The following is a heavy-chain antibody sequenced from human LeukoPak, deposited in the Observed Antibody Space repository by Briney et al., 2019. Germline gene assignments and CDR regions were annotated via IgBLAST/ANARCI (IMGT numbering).Heavy chain of an antibody. J-gene: IGHJ4*02. CDR3: ARGWGVLAIDY. V-gene: IGHV4-34*01. CDR1: GGSFSGYY. D-gene: IGHD2-8*02. CDR2: INHSGST. Sequence: SETLSLTCAVYGGSFSGYYWSWIRQPPGKGLEWIGEINHSGSTNYNPSLKSRVTISVDTSKSQFSLKLSSVTAADTAVYYCARGWGVLAIDYWGQGTLVTVSS.